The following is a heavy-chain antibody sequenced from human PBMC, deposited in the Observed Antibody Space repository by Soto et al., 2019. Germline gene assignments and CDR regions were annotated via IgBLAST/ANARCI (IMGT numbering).Heavy chain of an antibody. D-gene: IGHD1-26*01. CDR2: IKQDGSEK. CDR3: ASGSYYLSYAFDI. Sequence: PGGSLRLSCAASGFTFSSYWMGWVRQAPGKGLEWVANIKQDGSEKYYVDSVKGRFTISRDNAKNSLYLQMNSLRAEDTAVYYCASGSYYLSYAFDIWGQGTMVTVSS. V-gene: IGHV3-7*01. CDR1: GFTFSSYW. J-gene: IGHJ3*02.